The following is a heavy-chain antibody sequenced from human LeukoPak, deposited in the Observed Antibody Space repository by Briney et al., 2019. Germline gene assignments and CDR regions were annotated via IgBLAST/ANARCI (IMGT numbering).Heavy chain of an antibody. V-gene: IGHV4-30-4*08. Sequence: NPSQTLSLTCTVSGGSISSGDYYWSWIRQPPGKGLEWIGYIYYSGSTYYNPSLKSRVTISVDTSKNQFSLKLSSVTAADTAVYYCARVRSQLGRIVGATTRAETNWFDPWGQGTLVTVSS. J-gene: IGHJ5*02. CDR2: IYYSGST. CDR3: ARVRSQLGRIVGATTRAETNWFDP. D-gene: IGHD1-26*01. CDR1: GGSISSGDYY.